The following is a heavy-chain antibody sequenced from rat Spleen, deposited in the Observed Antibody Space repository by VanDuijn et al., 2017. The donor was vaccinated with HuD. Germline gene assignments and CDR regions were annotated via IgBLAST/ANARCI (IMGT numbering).Heavy chain of an antibody. CDR2: IWGNGNG. D-gene: IGHD3-1*01. Sequence: QVQLKESGPGLVQPSQTLSLTCTVSGFSLTANGVSWVRQPPGKGLEWMGVIWGNGNGNYNSALKSRLSISRDTSKSQVYLKMNSLQTEDTATYYCTIHPRYWGQGVMVTVSS. CDR3: TIHPRY. CDR1: GFSLTANG. J-gene: IGHJ2*01. V-gene: IGHV2-13*01.